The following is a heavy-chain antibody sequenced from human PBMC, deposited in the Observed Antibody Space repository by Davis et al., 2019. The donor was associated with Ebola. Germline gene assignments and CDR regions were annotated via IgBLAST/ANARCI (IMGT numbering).Heavy chain of an antibody. CDR3: ARDTSGIAVAGQ. Sequence: ASVKVSCKASGYTFTNYGISWVRQAPGQGLEWMGWINAYNGNTNYAQKLQGRVTMTTDTSTSTAYMELRSLRSDDTAVYYCARDTSGIAVAGQWGQGTLVTVSS. CDR2: INAYNGNT. D-gene: IGHD6-19*01. J-gene: IGHJ4*02. V-gene: IGHV1-18*04. CDR1: GYTFTNYG.